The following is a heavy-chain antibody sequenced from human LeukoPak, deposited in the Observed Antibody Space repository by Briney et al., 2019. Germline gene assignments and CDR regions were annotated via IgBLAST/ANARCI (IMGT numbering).Heavy chain of an antibody. CDR2: IWYDGSNT. D-gene: IGHD3-22*01. CDR1: GFTFNSYG. V-gene: IGHV3-33*01. Sequence: GGSLRLSCAASGFTFNSYGMYWVRQAPGKGLEWVALIWYDGSNTHYADSVKGRFTISSDNSKNTLYLQMNSLRAEDTAVYYCARGVAYYDSSGYPLLDYWGQGTLVTVSS. J-gene: IGHJ4*02. CDR3: ARGVAYYDSSGYPLLDY.